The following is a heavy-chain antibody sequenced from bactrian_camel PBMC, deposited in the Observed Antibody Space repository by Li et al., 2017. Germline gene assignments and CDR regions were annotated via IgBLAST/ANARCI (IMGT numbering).Heavy chain of an antibody. CDR1: GSGYISGTAC. Sequence: HVQLVESGGGSVQAGGSLRLSCAASGSGYISGTACMGWFRQVPGKEREGVAAIAPATGTTFYSDSVKGRFTISQDNAKNTVYLQMNSLKPEDTAVYYCARRRGFCSGPFAADTFARDTYDYWGQGTQVTVS. CDR2: IAPATGTT. J-gene: IGHJ4*01. D-gene: IGHD4*01. V-gene: IGHV3-3*01. CDR3: ARRRGFCSGPFAADTFARDTYDY.